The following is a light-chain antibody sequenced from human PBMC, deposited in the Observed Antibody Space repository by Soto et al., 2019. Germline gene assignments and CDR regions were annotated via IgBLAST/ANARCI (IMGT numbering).Light chain of an antibody. CDR2: GAS. V-gene: IGKV3-15*01. J-gene: IGKJ4*01. Sequence: EIVLTQSPGTLSLSPGQRATLSCRASQSVSSNLAWYQQSPGQAPRLLIYGASTRAAGIPARFSGSGSGSEFTLTISSLQSEDFALYYCQQYNYWPPLTFGGGTKVDIK. CDR3: QQYNYWPPLT. CDR1: QSVSSN.